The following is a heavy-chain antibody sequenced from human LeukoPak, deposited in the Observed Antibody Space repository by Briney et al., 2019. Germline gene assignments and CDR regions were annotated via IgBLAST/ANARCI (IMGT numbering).Heavy chain of an antibody. V-gene: IGHV4-61*02. J-gene: IGHJ5*01. CDR1: GGSISSGSYY. Sequence: SETLSLTCTVSGGSISSGSYYWSWIRQPAGKGLEWIGRIYTSGSTNYNSSLKSRVTISVDTSKNQFSLNLSSVTAADTAMYYCARAVLATKSEHWFDSWGQGTLVTVSS. D-gene: IGHD2-8*01. CDR2: IYTSGST. CDR3: ARAVLATKSEHWFDS.